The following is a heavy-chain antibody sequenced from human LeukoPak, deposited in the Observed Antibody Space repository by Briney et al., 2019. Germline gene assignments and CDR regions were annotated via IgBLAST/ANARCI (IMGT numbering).Heavy chain of an antibody. CDR3: VRDQGAAGDY. J-gene: IGHJ4*02. V-gene: IGHV3-7*01. CDR2: INQDGSDK. CDR1: GSFFSRYC. Sequence: GGSLRLSCVVSGSFFSRYCMTWVRQAPGKGLEWVANINQDGSDKSYVDSVKGRFTISRDNAKNSLYLEMNSLRAEDTALYYCVRDQGAAGDYWGQGTLVIVSS. D-gene: IGHD6-13*01.